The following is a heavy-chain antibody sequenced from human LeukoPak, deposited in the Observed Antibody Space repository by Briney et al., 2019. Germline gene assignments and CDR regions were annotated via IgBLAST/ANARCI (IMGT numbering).Heavy chain of an antibody. Sequence: PGGYVRLSCAASGFTFSRYWMSWVRQAPGKGLEWVANIKKNGGEQYYVDSVKGRFTIFRDNAEDSLYLQMNSLRAEDTAVYYCARGPLGFCSTSSCSFDSWGQGTLVTVSS. V-gene: IGHV3-7*01. CDR1: GFTFSRYW. J-gene: IGHJ5*01. CDR2: IKKNGGEQ. CDR3: ARGPLGFCSTSSCSFDS. D-gene: IGHD2-2*01.